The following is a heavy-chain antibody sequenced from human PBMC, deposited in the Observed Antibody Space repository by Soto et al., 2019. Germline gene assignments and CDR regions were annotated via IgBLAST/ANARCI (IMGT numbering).Heavy chain of an antibody. J-gene: IGHJ6*03. CDR3: ARDPRYRRASTWFINYYYYYKDV. CDR2: ISSSGTTM. Sequence: QVQLVESGGGLVKPGGSLRLSCAASGFTFSDYYMSWIRQAPGKGLEWVSHISSSGTTMFYADSVKGRFTISRDNTKNSLYLQMNSLRTEDTAVYYRARDPRYRRASTWFINYYYYYKDVWGKGTTVNASS. V-gene: IGHV3-11*01. D-gene: IGHD2-15*01. CDR1: GFTFSDYY.